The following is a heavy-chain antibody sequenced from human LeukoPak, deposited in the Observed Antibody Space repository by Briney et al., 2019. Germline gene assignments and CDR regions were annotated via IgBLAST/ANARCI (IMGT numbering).Heavy chain of an antibody. D-gene: IGHD3-22*01. V-gene: IGHV4-59*08. Sequence: PSETLSLTCTASGDSISNYFWSWIRQPPGKELEYICYIYYSGSTNYNPSLKSRVTISADTSKNQLSLTLNSVTAAGTAVYYCARHVPYDSSDYTLTYWGQGTLVTVSS. CDR1: GDSISNYF. J-gene: IGHJ4*02. CDR3: ARHVPYDSSDYTLTY. CDR2: IYYSGST.